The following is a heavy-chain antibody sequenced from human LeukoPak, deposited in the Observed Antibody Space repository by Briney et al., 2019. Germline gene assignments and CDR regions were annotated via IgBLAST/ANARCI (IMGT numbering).Heavy chain of an antibody. CDR1: GFTFSSYA. D-gene: IGHD6-13*01. V-gene: IGHV3-23*01. J-gene: IGHJ4*02. CDR3: AREKSPYSSSWYDPGEFDY. Sequence: GGSLRLSCAASGFTFSSYAMSWVRQAPGRGLEWVSAISGSGGSTYYADSVKGRFTISRDNSKNTLYLQMNSLRAEDTAVYYCAREKSPYSSSWYDPGEFDYWGQGTLVTVSS. CDR2: ISGSGGST.